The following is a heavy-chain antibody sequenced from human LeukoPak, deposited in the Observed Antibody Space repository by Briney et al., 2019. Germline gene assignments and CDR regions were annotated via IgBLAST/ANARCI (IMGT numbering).Heavy chain of an antibody. V-gene: IGHV3-48*04. J-gene: IGHJ4*02. D-gene: IGHD1-7*01. CDR2: ISSSSSTI. CDR3: ARDDDWNYEDS. CDR1: GFTFSSYS. Sequence: GGSLRLSCAASGFTFSSYSMNWVRQAPGKGLEWVSYISSSSSTIYYADSVKGRFTISRDNAKNSLYLQMNSLRAEDTAIYFCARDDDWNYEDSWGQGTLVTVPS.